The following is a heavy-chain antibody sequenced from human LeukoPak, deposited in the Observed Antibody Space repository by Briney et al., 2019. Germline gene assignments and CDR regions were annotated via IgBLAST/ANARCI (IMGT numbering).Heavy chain of an antibody. Sequence: SETLSLTCTVSGGSISSGDYYWSWIRQPPGKGLEWIGYIYYSGSTYYNPSLKSRVTISVDTSKNQFSLKLSSVTAADTAVYYCARVGLGKGVDYWGQGTLVTVSS. CDR2: IYYSGST. D-gene: IGHD7-27*01. V-gene: IGHV4-30-4*01. CDR3: ARVGLGKGVDY. CDR1: GGSISSGDYY. J-gene: IGHJ4*02.